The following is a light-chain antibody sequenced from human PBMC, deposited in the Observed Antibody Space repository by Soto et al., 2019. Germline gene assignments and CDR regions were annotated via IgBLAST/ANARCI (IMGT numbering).Light chain of an antibody. V-gene: IGLV2-8*01. CDR2: EVS. CDR1: SSDVGGYNY. CDR3: SSYAGSNKQV. Sequence: QSVLTQPPSASGSPGQSVTISCTGTSSDVGGYNYVSWYQQHPGKAPKLMIYEVSKRPSGVPDRFSGSKSGNTASLTVSGLQAEDEADYYCSSYAGSNKQVVGTGTKVTVL. J-gene: IGLJ1*01.